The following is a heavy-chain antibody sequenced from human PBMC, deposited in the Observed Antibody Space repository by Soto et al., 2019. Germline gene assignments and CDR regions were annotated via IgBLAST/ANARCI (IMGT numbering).Heavy chain of an antibody. D-gene: IGHD3-22*01. V-gene: IGHV1-69*13. CDR3: ARADLNYYDSSGYYSAFDY. CDR1: GGTFSSYA. CDR2: IIPIFGTA. Sequence: SVKVSCKASGGTFSSYAISWLRQSPGQGLEWMGGIIPIFGTANYAQKFQGRVTITADESTSTAYMELSSLRSEDTAVYYCARADLNYYDSSGYYSAFDYWGQGTLVTVSS. J-gene: IGHJ4*02.